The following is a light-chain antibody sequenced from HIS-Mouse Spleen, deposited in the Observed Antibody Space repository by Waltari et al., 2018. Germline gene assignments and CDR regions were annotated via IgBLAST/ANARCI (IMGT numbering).Light chain of an antibody. CDR2: DVS. CDR3: SSYTSSSTHWV. J-gene: IGLJ3*02. Sequence: QSALTQPASVSGSPGPSITIPCTGTSSDVGGYNYVSWYQQHPGKAPKLMIYDVSNRPSGVSNRFSGSKSGNTASLTISGLQAEDEADYYCSSYTSSSTHWVFGGGTKLTVL. V-gene: IGLV2-14*03. CDR1: SSDVGGYNY.